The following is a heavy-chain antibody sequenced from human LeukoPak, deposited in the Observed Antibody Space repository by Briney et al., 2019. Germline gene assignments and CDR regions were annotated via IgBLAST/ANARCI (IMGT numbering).Heavy chain of an antibody. CDR3: ARDLVTVTKGFDI. CDR2: ISYIGTT. CDR1: GDSFSSHY. Sequence: SENLSLTCAVSGDSFSSHYWTWIRQPPGRGLEWIGYISYIGTTNYNPSLKSRVTISIDTSKNQFSLKLSSVTTADTAVYYCARDLVTVTKGFDIWGLGTMVSVSS. J-gene: IGHJ3*02. D-gene: IGHD4-17*01. V-gene: IGHV4-59*11.